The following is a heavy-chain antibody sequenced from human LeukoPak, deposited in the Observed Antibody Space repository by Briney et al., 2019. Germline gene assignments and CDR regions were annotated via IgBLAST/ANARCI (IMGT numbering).Heavy chain of an antibody. V-gene: IGHV4-39*07. Sequence: SETLSLTCTVSGGSISSSSYYWGWIRQPPGKGLEWIGSIYYSGSTYYNPSLKSRVTISPDTSKNQFSLKLTSVTAADTAVYYCTREVRSAWASFDPWGQGTLVIVSS. J-gene: IGHJ5*02. CDR1: GGSISSSSYY. CDR3: TREVRSAWASFDP. CDR2: IYYSGST. D-gene: IGHD1-26*01.